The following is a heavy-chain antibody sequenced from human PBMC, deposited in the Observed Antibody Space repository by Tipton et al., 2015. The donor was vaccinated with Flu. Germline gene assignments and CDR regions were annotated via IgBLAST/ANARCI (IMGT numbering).Heavy chain of an antibody. V-gene: IGHV4-59*08. CDR1: GDSLRSFY. D-gene: IGHD7-27*01. CDR3: ARHGKDTGDYLASLDI. J-gene: IGHJ3*02. CDR2: SSGSSGHT. Sequence: TLSLTCSVPGDSLRSFYWSWIRQPAGRGLEWIAYSSGSSGHTNYNPSLKSRGTISVDTSKNQFPPKLSSVTAADTAVHYCARHGKDTGDYLASLDIWGQGTMVTVSS.